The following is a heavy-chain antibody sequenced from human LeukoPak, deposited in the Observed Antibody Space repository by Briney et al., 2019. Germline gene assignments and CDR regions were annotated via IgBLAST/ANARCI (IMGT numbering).Heavy chain of an antibody. D-gene: IGHD1-26*01. CDR2: IYYSGST. V-gene: IGHV4-59*08. Sequence: SVTLSLTCTVSGGSISSYYWSWIRQPPGKGLEWIGYIYYSGSTNYNPSLKSRVTISVDTSKNQFSLKLTSVTATDTAVYYCARQDYSGTYLFDYWGQGTLVTVSS. J-gene: IGHJ4*02. CDR3: ARQDYSGTYLFDY. CDR1: GGSISSYY.